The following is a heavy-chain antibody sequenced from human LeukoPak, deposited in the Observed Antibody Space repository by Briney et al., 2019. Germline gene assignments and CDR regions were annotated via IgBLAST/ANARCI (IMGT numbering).Heavy chain of an antibody. J-gene: IGHJ4*02. CDR2: ISTSGST. CDR1: GGSISSYY. V-gene: IGHV4-4*07. Sequence: SETLSLTCTVSGGSISSYYWSWIRQPAGKGLEWIGRISTSGSTNCNPSLKSRLTISLDTSKNQFSLKLNSVTAADTAVYYCARTSDSRWGFDYWGQGTLVTVSS. CDR3: ARTSDSRWGFDY. D-gene: IGHD4-23*01.